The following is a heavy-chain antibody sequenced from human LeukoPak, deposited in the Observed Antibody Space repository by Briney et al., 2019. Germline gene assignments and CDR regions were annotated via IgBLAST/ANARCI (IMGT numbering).Heavy chain of an antibody. V-gene: IGHV4-59*08. Sequence: SETLSLTCTVSGGSTSSYYWSWIRQPPGKGLEWIGYIYYSGSTNYNPSLKSRVTISVDTSKNQFSLKLSSVTAADTAVYYCASLGVLGDYAFDYWGQGTLVTVSS. CDR2: IYYSGST. J-gene: IGHJ4*02. D-gene: IGHD2-8*02. CDR3: ASLGVLGDYAFDY. CDR1: GGSTSSYY.